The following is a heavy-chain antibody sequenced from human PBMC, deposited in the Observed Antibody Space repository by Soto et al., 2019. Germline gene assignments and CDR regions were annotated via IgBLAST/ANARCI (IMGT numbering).Heavy chain of an antibody. CDR3: AKTTVPFGRTAVAGPVDY. CDR1: GFTFSSFG. CDR2: ISYDGNNR. J-gene: IGHJ4*02. D-gene: IGHD6-19*01. Sequence: QVQLVESGGGVVQPGRSLRLSCAASGFTFSSFGIHWVRQAPGKGLEWVAVISYDGNNRYYADSVKGRFTISRDNSKNTLYLQINSLRAEDTAVYYCAKTTVPFGRTAVAGPVDYWGQGSLVTVSS. V-gene: IGHV3-30*18.